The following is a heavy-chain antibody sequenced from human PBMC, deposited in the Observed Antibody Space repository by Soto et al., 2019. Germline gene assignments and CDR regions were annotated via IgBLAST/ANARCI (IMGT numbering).Heavy chain of an antibody. V-gene: IGHV3-21*02. J-gene: IGHJ4*02. Sequence: EVQLVESGGGLVKPGGSLRLSCAVSGFTFSTYSMNWVRQAPGKGLEWVSCISSGSSSTNIYYADSVKGRFTISRDNANKSLFLQMNSLRAEDTAVYYCARVRDHRILGPLDSWGPGILVTVSA. D-gene: IGHD3-10*01. CDR2: ISSGSSSTNI. CDR1: GFTFSTYS. CDR3: ARVRDHRILGPLDS.